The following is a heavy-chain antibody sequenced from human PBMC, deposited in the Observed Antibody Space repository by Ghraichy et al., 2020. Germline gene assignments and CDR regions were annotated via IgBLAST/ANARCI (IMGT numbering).Heavy chain of an antibody. CDR2: ISYDGSNK. D-gene: IGHD3-3*01. Sequence: GGSLRLSCAASGFTFSSYGMHWVRQAPGKGLEWVAVISYDGSNKYYADSVKGRFTISRDNSKNTLYLQMNSLRAEDTAVYYCAKEIHLYYDFWSGQYLGLRSMGYYYYGMDVWGQGTTVTVSS. CDR3: AKEIHLYYDFWSGQYLGLRSMGYYYYGMDV. CDR1: GFTFSSYG. V-gene: IGHV3-30*18. J-gene: IGHJ6*02.